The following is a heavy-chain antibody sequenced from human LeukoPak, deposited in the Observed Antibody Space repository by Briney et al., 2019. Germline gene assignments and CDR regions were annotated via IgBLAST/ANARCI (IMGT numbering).Heavy chain of an antibody. D-gene: IGHD7-27*01. Sequence: ASVKVSCKASGYTFTGYYMHWVRQAPGQGLEWMGWISAYNGNTNYAQKLQGRVTMTTDTSTSTAYMELRSLRSDDTAVYYCARTNWGSYYYYYGMDVWGQGTTVTVSS. V-gene: IGHV1-18*04. CDR3: ARTNWGSYYYYYGMDV. CDR2: ISAYNGNT. J-gene: IGHJ6*02. CDR1: GYTFTGYY.